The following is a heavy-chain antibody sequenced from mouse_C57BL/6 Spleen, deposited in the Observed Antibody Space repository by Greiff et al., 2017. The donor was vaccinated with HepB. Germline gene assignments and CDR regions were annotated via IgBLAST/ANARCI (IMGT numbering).Heavy chain of an antibody. CDR3: ARAYYYGSSPFAY. D-gene: IGHD1-1*01. CDR2: ISSGSSTI. V-gene: IGHV5-17*01. Sequence: EVQGVESGGGLVKPGGSLKLSCAASGFTFSDYGMHWVRQAPEKGLEWVAYISSGSSTIYYAETMKGRFTISRDNAKNTLFLQMTSLRSEDTAMYYCARAYYYGSSPFAYWGQGTLVTVSA. CDR1: GFTFSDYG. J-gene: IGHJ3*01.